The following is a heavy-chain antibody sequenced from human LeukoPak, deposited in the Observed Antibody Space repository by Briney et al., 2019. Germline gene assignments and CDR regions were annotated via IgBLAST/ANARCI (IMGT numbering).Heavy chain of an antibody. CDR3: ARSSSSWSLSYHYYYGMDV. Sequence: ASVKVSCKASGYTFTSYGISWVRQAPGQGLEWMGWISAYNGNTNYAQKLQGRVTMTTDTSTSTAYMELRSLRSDDTAVYYCARSSSSWSLSYHYYYGMDVWGQGTTVTVSS. CDR2: ISAYNGNT. D-gene: IGHD6-13*01. V-gene: IGHV1-18*01. CDR1: GYTFTSYG. J-gene: IGHJ6*02.